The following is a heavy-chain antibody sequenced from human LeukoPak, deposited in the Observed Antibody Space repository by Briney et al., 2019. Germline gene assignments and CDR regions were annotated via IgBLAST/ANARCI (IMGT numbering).Heavy chain of an antibody. J-gene: IGHJ4*02. V-gene: IGHV3-7*01. D-gene: IGHD2-2*01. CDR3: ARALDSSSSRYQXFEE. CDR1: GFTFSNYW. Sequence: GGSLRLSCSASGFTFSNYWMSWVRQAPGKGLEWVANIKQDESEKYYVDSVKGRFTISRDNAKSSLYLQMNSLRAEDTAVYYCARALDSSSSRYQXFEEWGQGTLVTVSS. CDR2: IKQDESEK.